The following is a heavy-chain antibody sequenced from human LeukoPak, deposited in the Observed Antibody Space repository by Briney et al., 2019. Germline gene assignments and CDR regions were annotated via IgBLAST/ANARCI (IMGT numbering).Heavy chain of an antibody. D-gene: IGHD4-11*01. V-gene: IGHV4-4*02. CDR1: GGSISSNNW. Sequence: SGTLSLTCAVSGGSISSNNWWSWVRQPPGKGLEWIGEIYHSGNTNYNPSLKSRVTISADKSKNQFSLKLSAVTAADTAVYYCARDPGGRAVTTGYYYGMDVWGQGTTVTVSS. CDR3: ARDPGGRAVTTGYYYGMDV. CDR2: IYHSGNT. J-gene: IGHJ6*02.